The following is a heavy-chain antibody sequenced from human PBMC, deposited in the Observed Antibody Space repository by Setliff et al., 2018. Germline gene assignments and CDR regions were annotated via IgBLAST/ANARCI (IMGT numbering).Heavy chain of an antibody. J-gene: IGHJ4*02. V-gene: IGHV4-59*01. CDR3: ARQPSSGAYYNPRPYYFDS. Sequence: SETLSLTCTVSGGSISSSYWSWIRQPPGKGLEWIGSISPGRSINYNPSLRSRVTISGDTSKNQISLNLRSVTAADTAVYFCARQPSSGAYYNPRPYYFDSWGQGTLVTVSS. D-gene: IGHD3-10*01. CDR1: GGSISSSY. CDR2: ISPGRSI.